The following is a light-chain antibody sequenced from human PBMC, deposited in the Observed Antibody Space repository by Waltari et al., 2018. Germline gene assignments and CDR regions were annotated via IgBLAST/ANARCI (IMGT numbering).Light chain of an antibody. CDR1: SSDVGFYNY. CDR2: DVS. CDR3: NSYAGSSSWV. Sequence: QSALTQPASVSGSPGQSTTISCTGTSSDVGFYNYVPWYQQHPGKAPKLMIYDVSERPSGVSNRFSGSKSGNTASLTISGLQAEDEADYYCNSYAGSSSWVFGGGTKLTVL. J-gene: IGLJ3*02. V-gene: IGLV2-14*01.